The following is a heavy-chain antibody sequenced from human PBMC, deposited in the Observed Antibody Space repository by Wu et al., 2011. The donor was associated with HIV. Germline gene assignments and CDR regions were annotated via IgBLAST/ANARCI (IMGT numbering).Heavy chain of an antibody. V-gene: IGHV1-2*02. CDR3: ARDPYSSSFYYYYFMD. CDR1: GYTFTAYY. J-gene: IGHJ6*03. CDR2: INPHSGGT. Sequence: QVQLVQSGAEVKKPGASVKVSCKASGYTFTAYYMHWLRQAPGQGLEWMGWINPHSGGTNFAQKFQGRVTMTRDTSITTAYMELSRLRSDDTAVYYCARDPYSSSFYYYYFMD. D-gene: IGHD6-6*01.